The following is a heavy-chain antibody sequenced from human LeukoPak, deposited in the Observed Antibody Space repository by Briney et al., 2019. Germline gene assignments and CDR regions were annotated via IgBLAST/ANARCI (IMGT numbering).Heavy chain of an antibody. CDR2: ISYDGSNK. D-gene: IGHD1-1*01. Sequence: AGGSLRLSCAASGFTFSSYGMHWVRQAPGKGLEWVAVISYDGSNKYYADSVKGRFTISRDNSKNTLYLQMNSLRAEDTAVYYCEGLEGFGDYWGQGTLVTVSS. J-gene: IGHJ4*02. CDR1: GFTFSSYG. V-gene: IGHV3-30*03. CDR3: EGLEGFGDY.